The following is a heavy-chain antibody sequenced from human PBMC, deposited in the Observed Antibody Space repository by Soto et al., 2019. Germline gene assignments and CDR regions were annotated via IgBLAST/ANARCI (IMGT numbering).Heavy chain of an antibody. CDR3: AKVFVFTIREGFDY. CDR2: ITGSGDST. D-gene: IGHD3-3*01. CDR1: GFTFSSYA. Sequence: EVQLLESGGGLVQPGGSLRLSCAASGFTFSSYAMSWVRQAPGKGLVWVSAITGSGDSTYYADSVKGRFTVSRDNSKNTLYLQMNSQRAEDTAVYYCAKVFVFTIREGFDYWGLGTLVTVSS. J-gene: IGHJ4*02. V-gene: IGHV3-23*01.